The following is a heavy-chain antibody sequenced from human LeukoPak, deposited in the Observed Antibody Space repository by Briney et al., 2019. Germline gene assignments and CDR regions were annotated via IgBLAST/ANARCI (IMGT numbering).Heavy chain of an antibody. Sequence: PGGSLRLSCEASGFSFTNTWMSWVRQAPGKGLEWVGRVKSKTDGGTTVYAAPVKGRFNISRDDSKNTLYLQMNSLKTEDTAVYYCTTGYGSGNACDFWGQGTLVTVSS. CDR3: TTGYGSGNACDF. CDR1: GFSFTNTW. D-gene: IGHD3-10*01. J-gene: IGHJ4*02. V-gene: IGHV3-15*01. CDR2: VKSKTDGGTT.